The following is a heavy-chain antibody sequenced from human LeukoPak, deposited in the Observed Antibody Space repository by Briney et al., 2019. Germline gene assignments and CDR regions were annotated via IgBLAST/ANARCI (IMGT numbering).Heavy chain of an antibody. V-gene: IGHV4-4*07. CDR1: GGSISSYY. J-gene: IGHJ4*02. D-gene: IGHD6-19*01. Sequence: SETLSLTCTVSGGSISSYYWSWIRQPAGKGLEWIGRIYTSGSTNYNPSLKGRVTMSVDTSKNQFSLKLSTVTAADTAVYYCARVYSSGWSYYFDYWGQGTLVTVSS. CDR3: ARVYSSGWSYYFDY. CDR2: IYTSGST.